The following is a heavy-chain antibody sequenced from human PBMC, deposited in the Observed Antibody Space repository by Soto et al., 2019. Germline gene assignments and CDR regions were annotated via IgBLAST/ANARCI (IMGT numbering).Heavy chain of an antibody. CDR1: GFTFSSYG. J-gene: IGHJ3*02. CDR2: IWCDGSNK. V-gene: IGHV3-33*01. D-gene: IGHD2-2*01. CDR3: AGVVPAATGFAFDI. Sequence: QVQLVESGGGVVQPGRSLRLSCAASGFTFSSYGMHWVRQAPGKGLEWVAVIWCDGSNKYYADSVKGRFTISRDNSKNTLYLQMNSLRAEDTAVYYCAGVVPAATGFAFDIWGQGTMVTVSS.